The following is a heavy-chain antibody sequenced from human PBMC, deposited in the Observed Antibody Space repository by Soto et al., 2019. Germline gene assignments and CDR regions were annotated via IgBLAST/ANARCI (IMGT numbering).Heavy chain of an antibody. J-gene: IGHJ4*02. V-gene: IGHV4-59*08. CDR3: ARRYGVYFDY. CDR1: GGSINNYY. CDR2: IYYTGST. Sequence: PSETLSLTCTVSGGSINNYYWGWIRQPPGKGLEWIGYIYYTGSTNYNPSLESRVTISVDTSKNQFSLKLSSVTAADTAVYYCARRYGVYFDYWGQGTLVTVSS. D-gene: IGHD4-17*01.